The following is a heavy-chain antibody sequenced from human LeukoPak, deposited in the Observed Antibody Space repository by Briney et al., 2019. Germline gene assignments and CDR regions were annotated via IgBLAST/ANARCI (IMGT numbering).Heavy chain of an antibody. CDR2: IYYSGTT. D-gene: IGHD4-17*01. CDR3: AREDPQTTVPEGMDV. Sequence: PSQTLSLTCTVSGGSISHYYWSWIRQSPRKGLEWIGYIYYSGTTNYNPSLKSRVTISVDTSRNQFSLQLRSVTAADTAVYYCAREDPQTTVPEGMDVWGQGTTVIVSS. V-gene: IGHV4-59*01. J-gene: IGHJ6*02. CDR1: GGSISHYY.